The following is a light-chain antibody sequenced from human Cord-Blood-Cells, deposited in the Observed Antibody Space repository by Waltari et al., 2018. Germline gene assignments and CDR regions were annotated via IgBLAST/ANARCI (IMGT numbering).Light chain of an antibody. J-gene: IGLJ3*02. CDR1: SSNIGSNY. CDR2: RNK. V-gene: IGLV1-47*01. CDR3: AAWDDSLSGHWV. Sequence: QSVLTQPPSASGTPGQRVTISCSGSSSNIGSNYVYWYQQLPGTAPKPLIYRNKQRPSGVPDRFSGSKSVTSASLAISGLRSEDEADYYCAAWDDSLSGHWVFGGGTKLTVL.